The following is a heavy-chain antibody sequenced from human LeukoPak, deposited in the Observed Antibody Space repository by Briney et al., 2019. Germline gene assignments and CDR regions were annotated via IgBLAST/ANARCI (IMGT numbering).Heavy chain of an antibody. Sequence: GGSLRLSCAGYGFTFSSYGMHWVRLAPGKGLEWVAFIPFDGNNKSYTDSLKGRFTISRDNSKDTVYLQINSLRVEDTDVYYCGRDQRGTRGWYTVDYWGQGTLVTVSS. D-gene: IGHD6-19*01. CDR3: GRDQRGTRGWYTVDY. CDR1: GFTFSSYG. V-gene: IGHV3-30*02. J-gene: IGHJ4*02. CDR2: IPFDGNNK.